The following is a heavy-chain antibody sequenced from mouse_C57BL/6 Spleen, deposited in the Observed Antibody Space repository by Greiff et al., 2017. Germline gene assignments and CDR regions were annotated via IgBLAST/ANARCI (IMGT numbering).Heavy chain of an antibody. CDR3: ARWGYYSNYFDY. CDR2: IYPGSGST. CDR1: GYTFTSYW. D-gene: IGHD2-5*01. Sequence: QVQLQQSGAELVKPGASVKMSCKASGYTFTSYWITWVKQRPGQGLEWIGDIYPGSGSTNYNEKFKSTARLTVDKSSSTSYMQLSSLTSNGSAVYYCARWGYYSNYFDYWGQRPTLTVSS. V-gene: IGHV1-55*01. J-gene: IGHJ2*01.